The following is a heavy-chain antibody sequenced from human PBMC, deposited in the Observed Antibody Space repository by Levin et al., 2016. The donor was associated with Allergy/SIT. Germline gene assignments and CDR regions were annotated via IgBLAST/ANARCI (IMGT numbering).Heavy chain of an antibody. D-gene: IGHD1-1*01. CDR2: INPNSGGT. J-gene: IGHJ6*02. CDR3: ARDIHRYNWNVNYYYYGMDV. V-gene: IGHV1-2*02. Sequence: WVRQAPGQGLEWMGWINPNSGGTNYAQKFQGRVTMTRDTSISTAYMELSRLRSDDTAVYYCARDIHRYNWNVNYYYYGMDVWGQGTTVTVSS.